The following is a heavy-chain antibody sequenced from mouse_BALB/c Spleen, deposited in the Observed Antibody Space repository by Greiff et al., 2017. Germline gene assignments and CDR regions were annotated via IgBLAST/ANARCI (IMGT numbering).Heavy chain of an antibody. CDR2: ISSGSSTI. CDR1: GFTFSSFG. D-gene: IGHD2-3*01. J-gene: IGHJ3*01. CDR3: ARGDGYLFAY. Sequence: EVKLVESGGGLVQPGGSRKLSCAASGFTFSSFGMHWVRQAPEKGLEWVAYISSGSSTIYYADTVKGRFTISRDNPKNTLFLQMTSLRSEDTAMYYCARGDGYLFAYWGQGTLVTVSA. V-gene: IGHV5-17*02.